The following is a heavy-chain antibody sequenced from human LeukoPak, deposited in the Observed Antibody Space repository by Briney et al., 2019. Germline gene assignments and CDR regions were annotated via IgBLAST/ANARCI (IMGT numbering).Heavy chain of an antibody. D-gene: IGHD1-14*01. CDR1: GLTFSTSG. V-gene: IGHV3-21*06. Sequence: GSLRLSCTGSGLTFSTSGFNWVRQAPGKGLEWVASIGPTGSNRYHADSIKGRFTISRDNANNFLYLQMNSLRAEDTAVYYCATETNGRHYDYWGQGTLLTVSS. CDR3: ATETNGRHYDY. CDR2: IGPTGSNR. J-gene: IGHJ4*02.